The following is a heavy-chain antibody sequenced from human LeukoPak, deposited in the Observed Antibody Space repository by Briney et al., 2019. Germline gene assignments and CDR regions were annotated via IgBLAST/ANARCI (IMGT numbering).Heavy chain of an antibody. Sequence: SETLSLTCTVSGGSISSGDYYWSWIRQPPGKGLEWIGYIYYSGSTYYNPSLKSRVTISVDTSKNQFSLKLSSVTAADTAVYYCASVTLVRGVYVDYWGQGALVIVSS. CDR3: ASVTLVRGVYVDY. J-gene: IGHJ4*02. V-gene: IGHV4-30-4*01. D-gene: IGHD3-10*01. CDR2: IYYSGST. CDR1: GGSISSGDYY.